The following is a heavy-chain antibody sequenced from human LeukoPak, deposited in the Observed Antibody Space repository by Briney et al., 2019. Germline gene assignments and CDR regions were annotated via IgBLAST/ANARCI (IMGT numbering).Heavy chain of an antibody. V-gene: IGHV4-39*01. CDR3: AGSIVGATSPFLWGHYGMDV. D-gene: IGHD1-26*01. J-gene: IGHJ6*02. CDR2: IYYSGST. Sequence: PSQTLSLTCTVSGASISSSSYYWGWIRQPPGKGLEWIGSIYYSGSTYYNPSLKSRVTISVDTSKNQFSLKLSSVTAADTAVYYCAGSIVGATSPFLWGHYGMDVWGQGTTVTVSS. CDR1: GASISSSSYY.